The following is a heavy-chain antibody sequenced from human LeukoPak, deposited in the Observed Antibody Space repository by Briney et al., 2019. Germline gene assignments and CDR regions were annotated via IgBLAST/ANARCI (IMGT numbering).Heavy chain of an antibody. Sequence: SETLSLTCTVSGGSITISSYYWGWIRQPPGKGLEWIGSIYYSGSTNYNPSLKSRVTISVDTSKNQFSLKLSSVTAADTAVYYCATPRGYSYGRFDYWGQGTLVTVSS. CDR2: IYYSGST. J-gene: IGHJ4*02. D-gene: IGHD5-18*01. CDR1: GGSITISSYY. CDR3: ATPRGYSYGRFDY. V-gene: IGHV4-39*07.